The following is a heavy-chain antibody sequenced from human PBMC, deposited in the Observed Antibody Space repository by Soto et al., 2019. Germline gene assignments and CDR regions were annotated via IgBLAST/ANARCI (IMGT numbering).Heavy chain of an antibody. V-gene: IGHV1-2*04. Sequence: GASVKVSCKASGYTFTGYYMHWVRQAPGQGLEWMGWINPNSGGTNYAQKFQGWVTMTRDTSISTAYMELSRLRSDDTAVYYCARGVVRQQYYFDYWGQGTLVTVSS. CDR3: ARGVVRQQYYFDY. CDR1: GYTFTGYY. J-gene: IGHJ4*02. CDR2: INPNSGGT. D-gene: IGHD2-15*01.